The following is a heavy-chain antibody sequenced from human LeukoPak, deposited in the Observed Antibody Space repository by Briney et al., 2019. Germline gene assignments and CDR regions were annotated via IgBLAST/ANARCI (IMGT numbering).Heavy chain of an antibody. D-gene: IGHD3-22*01. CDR1: GFTFSSYG. CDR2: IRYDGSNK. Sequence: GGSLRLSCAASGFTFSSYGMHWVRQAPGKGLEWVAFIRYDGSNKYYADSVKGRFTISRDNSKNTLYLQMNSLRAEDTAIYYCAKTGMDYDTSGYFYNWGQGTLVTVSS. J-gene: IGHJ4*02. V-gene: IGHV3-30*02. CDR3: AKTGMDYDTSGYFYN.